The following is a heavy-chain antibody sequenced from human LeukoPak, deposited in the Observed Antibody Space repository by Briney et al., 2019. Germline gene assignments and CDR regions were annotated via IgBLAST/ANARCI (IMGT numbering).Heavy chain of an antibody. Sequence: GESLKISCKGSGYSFTSYWIGWVRQMPGKGLEWMGIYPGDSDTRYSPSFQGQVTISADKSISTAYLQWSSLKASDTAMFYCARQTGETAARRRWFDPWGQGTLVTVSS. CDR1: GYSFTSYW. CDR3: ARQTGETAARRRWFDP. D-gene: IGHD6-6*01. CDR2: YPGDSDT. V-gene: IGHV5-51*01. J-gene: IGHJ5*02.